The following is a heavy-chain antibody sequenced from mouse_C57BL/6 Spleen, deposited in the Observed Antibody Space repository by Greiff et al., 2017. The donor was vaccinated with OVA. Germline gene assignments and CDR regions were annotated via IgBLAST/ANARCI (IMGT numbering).Heavy chain of an antibody. J-gene: IGHJ4*01. Sequence: VQLQQSGAELVKPGASVKISCKASGYAFSSYWMNWVKQRPGKGLEWIGQIYPGDGDTNYNGKFKGKATLTADKSSSTAYMQLSSLTSEDSAVYFCARIYYGGAMDYWGQGTSVTVSS. D-gene: IGHD2-1*01. CDR3: ARIYYGGAMDY. V-gene: IGHV1-80*01. CDR2: IYPGDGDT. CDR1: GYAFSSYW.